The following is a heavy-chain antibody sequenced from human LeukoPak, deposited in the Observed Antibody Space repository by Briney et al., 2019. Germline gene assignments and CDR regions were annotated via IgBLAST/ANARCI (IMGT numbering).Heavy chain of an antibody. J-gene: IGHJ4*02. CDR2: INHGGST. D-gene: IGHD3-16*02. V-gene: IGHV4-34*01. CDR1: GGSFSGYY. Sequence: KPSETLSLTCAVYGGSFSGYYWSWIRQPPGKGLEWIGEINHGGSTNYNPSLKSRVTISVDTSKNQFSLKLSSVTAADTAVYYCARGPDYTNYVWGSYRYPQGGYYFDYWGQGTLVTVSS. CDR3: ARGPDYTNYVWGSYRYPQGGYYFDY.